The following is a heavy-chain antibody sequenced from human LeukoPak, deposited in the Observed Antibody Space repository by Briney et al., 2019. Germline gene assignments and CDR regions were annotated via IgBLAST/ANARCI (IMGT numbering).Heavy chain of an antibody. V-gene: IGHV3-23*01. CDR2: ISGSGGST. D-gene: IGHD1-14*01. J-gene: IGHJ4*02. CDR1: GFTFSSYA. Sequence: PGGSLRLSCAASGFTFSSYAMTWARQAPGKGLEWVSAISGSGGSTYYTDSVKGRFTISRDNSKNTLYLQMNSLRAEDTAVYYCAKDSELAPRGLSNPWGQGTLVTVSS. CDR3: AKDSELAPRGLSNP.